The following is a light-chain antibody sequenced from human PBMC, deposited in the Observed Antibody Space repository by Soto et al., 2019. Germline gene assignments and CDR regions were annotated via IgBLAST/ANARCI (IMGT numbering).Light chain of an antibody. CDR1: QSVTSSY. Sequence: EIALTQSPGTLSLSPGERATLSCRASQSVTSSYLAWYQQRPGQAPRLLIYGASSRATGVPDRFSGSGPGTDFTLTISRLEPEDFAVYYCQHYGTSPGYTFGQGTNLEIK. V-gene: IGKV3-20*01. J-gene: IGKJ2*01. CDR2: GAS. CDR3: QHYGTSPGYT.